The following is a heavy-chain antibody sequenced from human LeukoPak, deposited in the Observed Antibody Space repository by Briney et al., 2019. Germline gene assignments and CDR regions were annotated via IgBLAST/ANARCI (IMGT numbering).Heavy chain of an antibody. J-gene: IGHJ6*03. V-gene: IGHV3-30*18. CDR1: GFTFSSYG. D-gene: IGHD3-10*01. Sequence: PGGSLRLSCAASGFTFSSYGMHWVRQAPGKGLEWVAVISYDGSYKFYADSVRGRFTISRDNSKNTLYLQMNSLRAEDTAVYYCAKVPYYYGSGSYSLYYYMDVWGKGTTVTISS. CDR3: AKVPYYYGSGSYSLYYYMDV. CDR2: ISYDGSYK.